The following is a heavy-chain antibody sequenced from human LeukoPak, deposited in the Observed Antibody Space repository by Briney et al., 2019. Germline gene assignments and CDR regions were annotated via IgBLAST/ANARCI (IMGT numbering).Heavy chain of an antibody. CDR3: AREIVAAGSLDY. Sequence: ASVKVSCKASGYTLTSYYMHWVRQAPGQGLEWMGTINPSGGSTSYAQKFQGRVTMTRDTSTSTVYMELSSLRSEDTAVYYCAREIVAAGSLDYWGQGTLVTVSS. D-gene: IGHD6-13*01. CDR1: GYTLTSYY. CDR2: INPSGGST. J-gene: IGHJ4*02. V-gene: IGHV1-46*01.